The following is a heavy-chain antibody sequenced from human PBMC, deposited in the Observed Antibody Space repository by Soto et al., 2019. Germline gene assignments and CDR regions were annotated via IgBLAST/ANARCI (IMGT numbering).Heavy chain of an antibody. CDR2: IYYSGST. D-gene: IGHD2-2*01. CDR1: GGSISSYY. V-gene: IGHV4-59*01. CDR3: ARSPPFSVGYCSSTNCYPNWFDP. Sequence: SETLSLTCTVSGGSISSYYWSWIRQPPGKGLEWIGYIYYSGSTNYNPSLKSRVTISVDTSKNQFSLKLSSVTAADTAVYYCARSPPFSVGYCSSTNCYPNWFDPWGQGTLVTVSS. J-gene: IGHJ5*02.